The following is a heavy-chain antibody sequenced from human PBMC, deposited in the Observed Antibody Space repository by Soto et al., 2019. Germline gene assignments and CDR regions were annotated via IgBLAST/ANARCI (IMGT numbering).Heavy chain of an antibody. D-gene: IGHD4-17*01. J-gene: IGHJ2*01. CDR1: GYTFTSYA. CDR3: ARPTTVVTEYFDL. Sequence: GASVKVSCKASGYTFTSYAMHWVRQAPGQRLEWMGWINAGNGNTKYSQKFQGRVTITADKSTSTAYMELSSLRSEDTAVYYCARPTTVVTEYFDLWGRGTLVTAPQ. CDR2: INAGNGNT. V-gene: IGHV1-3*01.